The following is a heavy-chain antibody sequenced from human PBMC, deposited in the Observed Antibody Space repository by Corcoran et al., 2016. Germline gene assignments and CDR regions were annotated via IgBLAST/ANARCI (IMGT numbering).Heavy chain of an antibody. CDR1: GGSFSGYY. CDR3: ARAAKLFKDIVVVPAASWAV. Sequence: QVQLQQWGAGLLKPSETLSLTCAVYGGSFSGYYWSWIRQPPGKGLEWIGEINHSGSTNYNPSLKSRVTISVDTSKNQFSLKLSSVTAADTAVYYCARAAKLFKDIVVVPAASWAVWGQGTTVTVSS. V-gene: IGHV4-34*01. CDR2: INHSGST. D-gene: IGHD2-2*01. J-gene: IGHJ6*02.